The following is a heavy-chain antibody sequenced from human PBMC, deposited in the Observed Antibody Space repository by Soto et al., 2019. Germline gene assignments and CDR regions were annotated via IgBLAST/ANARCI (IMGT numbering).Heavy chain of an antibody. D-gene: IGHD2-2*01. CDR1: GASLSSRSFY. V-gene: IGHV4-39*01. CDR3: ARRLGSTFYFDS. J-gene: IGHJ4*02. Sequence: QVQLQESGPGLVKPSETLSLTCSVSGASLSSRSFYWAWIRQPPGEGLEWLGTVYYNGRTSYNSSLKSRVTISVDSPNHQFSLKMNSVTAADTAVYFCARRLGSTFYFDSWGQGSLVIVSS. CDR2: VYYNGRT.